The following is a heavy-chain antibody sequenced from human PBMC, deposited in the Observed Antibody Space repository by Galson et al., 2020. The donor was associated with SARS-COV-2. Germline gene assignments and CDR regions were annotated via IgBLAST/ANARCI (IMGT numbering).Heavy chain of an antibody. V-gene: IGHV4-61*02. CDR3: ARGDFFEFNYFGMDV. CDR2: IYTSGNT. J-gene: IGHJ6*02. Sequence: SETLSLTCTVSGASIRSGRYHWSWIRQPAGKGLESIGRIYTSGNTNYNPSLKSRVTISLDTSKNQFSLRLRSVTAADTAVYYCARGDFFEFNYFGMDVWGQGTTVTVSS. D-gene: IGHD3-3*01. CDR1: GASIRSGRYH.